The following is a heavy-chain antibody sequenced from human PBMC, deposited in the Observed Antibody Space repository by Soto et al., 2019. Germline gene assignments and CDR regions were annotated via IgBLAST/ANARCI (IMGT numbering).Heavy chain of an antibody. V-gene: IGHV4-34*01. J-gene: IGHJ6*02. CDR2: INHSGST. Sequence: QVQLQQWGAGLLKPSETLSLTCAVYGGSFSGYYWSWIRQPPGKGLEWIGEINHSGSTNYNPSLKSRVTISVDPSKTPFSLKLSSVTAPDTAVYYCASVTGRYYYAMDVWGQGHTVTVSS. D-gene: IGHD2-21*02. CDR1: GGSFSGYY. CDR3: ASVTGRYYYAMDV.